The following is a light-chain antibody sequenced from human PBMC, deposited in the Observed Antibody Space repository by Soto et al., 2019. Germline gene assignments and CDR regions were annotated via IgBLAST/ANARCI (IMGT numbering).Light chain of an antibody. CDR2: DAS. CDR1: QDIRKY. J-gene: IGKJ5*01. V-gene: IGKV1-33*01. CDR3: QQYENLPT. Sequence: GDRVTITCQATQDIRKYLNWYQQKPGKAPKLLIYDASSLETGVPSRFRGSGSGTDFTFTISRLQPEDIATYYCQQYENLPTFGQGTRLEIK.